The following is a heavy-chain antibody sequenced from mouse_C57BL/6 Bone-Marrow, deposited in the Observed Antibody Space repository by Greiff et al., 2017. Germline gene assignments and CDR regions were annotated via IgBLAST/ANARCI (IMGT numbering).Heavy chain of an antibody. D-gene: IGHD1-1*01. J-gene: IGHJ4*01. CDR1: GYTFTSYW. CDR3: AATVVAAYYYAMDY. Sequence: QVQLQQPGAELVKPGASVKLSCKASGYTFTSYWMHWVKQRPGQGLEWIGMIHPNSGSTNYNEKFQSKATLTVDKSSSTAYMQLSSLTSEDSAVYYCAATVVAAYYYAMDYWGQGTSVTVSS. V-gene: IGHV1-64*01. CDR2: IHPNSGST.